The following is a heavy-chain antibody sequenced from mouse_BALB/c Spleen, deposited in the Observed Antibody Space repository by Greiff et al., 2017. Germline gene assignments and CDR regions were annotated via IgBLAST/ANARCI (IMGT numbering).Heavy chain of an antibody. CDR1: GFSLTSYG. CDR2: IWSGGST. Sequence: VKVVESGPGLVQPSQSLSITCTVSGFSLTSYGVHWVRQSPGKGLEWLGVIWSGGSTDYNAAFISRLSISKDNSKSQVFFKMNSLQANDTAIYYCAREGLTGAWFAYWGQGTLVTVSA. V-gene: IGHV2-2*02. CDR3: AREGLTGAWFAY. J-gene: IGHJ3*01. D-gene: IGHD4-1*01.